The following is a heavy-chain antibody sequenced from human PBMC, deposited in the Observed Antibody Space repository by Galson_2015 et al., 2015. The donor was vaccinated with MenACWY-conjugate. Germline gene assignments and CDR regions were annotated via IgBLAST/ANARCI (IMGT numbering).Heavy chain of an antibody. V-gene: IGHV3-74*01. Sequence: SLRLSCAASGFTFSNYWMHWVRQGPGKGLEWLSRIDNDGNRITYADSGKGRFTISRDNAKNTLYLQINSVRADDTAVYYCSRGGEAKLIIVGGISDIWGQGTTVTVSS. CDR2: IDNDGNRI. D-gene: IGHD1-26*01. CDR1: GFTFSNYW. CDR3: SRGGEAKLIIVGGISDI. J-gene: IGHJ3*02.